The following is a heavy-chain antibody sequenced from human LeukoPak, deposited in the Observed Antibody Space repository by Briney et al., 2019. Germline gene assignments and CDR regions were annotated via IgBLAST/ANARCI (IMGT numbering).Heavy chain of an antibody. D-gene: IGHD1-26*01. CDR1: GFTFSSYD. CDR2: ISTTGDT. J-gene: IGHJ4*02. Sequence: GGSLRLSCAASGFTFSSYDMHWVRQATGKGLEWVSAISTTGDTYYPGSVKGRFTISRENAKSSLYLQMNSLRADDTAVYYCARGRSGSYFDSWGQGTLVAVSS. CDR3: ARGRSGSYFDS. V-gene: IGHV3-13*04.